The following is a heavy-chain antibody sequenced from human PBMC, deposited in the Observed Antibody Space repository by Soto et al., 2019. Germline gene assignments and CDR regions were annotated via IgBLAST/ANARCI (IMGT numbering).Heavy chain of an antibody. Sequence: EVQLVESGGGSVQPGGSLRLSCAVSGFSLSSYWMHWVRQAPGKGLVWVSRVQSDGSSTNYADSVKGRFTISRDNGKNTLYLQMDSLRVEDTAVYYCAREKAVAGTIFDYWGQGTWSPSPQ. V-gene: IGHV3-74*01. D-gene: IGHD6-19*01. CDR3: AREKAVAGTIFDY. J-gene: IGHJ4*02. CDR1: GFSLSSYW. CDR2: VQSDGSST.